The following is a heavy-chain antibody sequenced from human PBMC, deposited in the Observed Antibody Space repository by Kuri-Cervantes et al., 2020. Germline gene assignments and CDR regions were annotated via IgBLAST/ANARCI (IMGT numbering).Heavy chain of an antibody. CDR3: AKEATGYAFDI. V-gene: IGHV3-7*01. J-gene: IGHJ3*02. D-gene: IGHD5-24*01. CDR2: INQDGRER. Sequence: GESLKISCAASGFTFSSYWMSWVRQAPGKGLEWVANINQDGRERHYVDSVKGRFTISRDYAKNSLYLQMNNLRAEDTAVYYCAKEATGYAFDIWGQGTMVTVSS. CDR1: GFTFSSYW.